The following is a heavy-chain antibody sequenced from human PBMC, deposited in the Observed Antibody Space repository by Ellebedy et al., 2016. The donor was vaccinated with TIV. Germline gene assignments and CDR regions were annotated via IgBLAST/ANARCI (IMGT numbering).Heavy chain of an antibody. D-gene: IGHD4-23*01. V-gene: IGHV4-38-2*02. CDR2: MYHSGST. CDR3: ARDGAGRWDY. CDR1: GSSISSGYY. J-gene: IGHJ4*02. Sequence: MPSETLSLTCSVSGSSISSGYYWGWIRQPPGRGLEWLGSMYHSGSTYFSPSLKSRVTMSVDTSKNQFSLSLSSVTAADTAVYYCARDGAGRWDYWGPGTLVTVSS.